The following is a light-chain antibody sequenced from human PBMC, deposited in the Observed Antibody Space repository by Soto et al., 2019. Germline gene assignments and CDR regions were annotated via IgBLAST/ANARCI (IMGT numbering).Light chain of an antibody. J-gene: IGKJ1*01. Sequence: EIVMTQSPATLSVSPGQRATLSCRASQSVSSNLAWYQQKPGQPPRLLIYGASTRATGIPARFSGSGSGTEFTLTISSLQSEDFAVYYCQQYHNWPLFGQGTKVEIK. V-gene: IGKV3-15*01. CDR2: GAS. CDR1: QSVSSN. CDR3: QQYHNWPL.